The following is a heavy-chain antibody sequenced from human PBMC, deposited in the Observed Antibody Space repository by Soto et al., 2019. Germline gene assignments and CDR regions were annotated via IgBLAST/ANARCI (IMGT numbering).Heavy chain of an antibody. Sequence: GGSLRLSCVASGFTFSSYSMVWVRQAPGKGLEWVSYIFVTGGTIYYADSVKGRFTVSRDNAKNSLFLLMSSLRAEDTAAYYCARDKDWAFDYWGQGTQVTVSS. V-gene: IGHV3-48*03. CDR3: ARDKDWAFDY. CDR1: GFTFSSYS. D-gene: IGHD3-9*01. CDR2: IFVTGGTI. J-gene: IGHJ4*02.